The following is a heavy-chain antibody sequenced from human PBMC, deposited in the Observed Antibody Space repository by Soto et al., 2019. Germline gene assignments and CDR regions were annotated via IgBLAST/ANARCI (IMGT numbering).Heavy chain of an antibody. CDR3: ARESQVTTYFDP. J-gene: IGHJ5*02. V-gene: IGHV4-30-4*01. D-gene: IGHD4-4*01. CDR1: GGSISSGDYY. Sequence: PSETLSLTCTVSGGSISSGDYYWSWIRQPPGKGLEWIGYIYYSGSTYYNPSLKSRVTIPVDTSKNQFSLKLSSVTAADTAVYYCARESQVTTYFDPWGQGTLVTVSS. CDR2: IYYSGST.